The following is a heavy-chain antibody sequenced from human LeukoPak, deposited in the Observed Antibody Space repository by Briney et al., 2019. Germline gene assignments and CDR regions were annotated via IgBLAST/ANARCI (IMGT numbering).Heavy chain of an antibody. J-gene: IGHJ4*02. CDR1: GGSISSGDYY. V-gene: IGHV4-30-4*08. Sequence: SQTLSLTCTVSGGSISSGDYYWSWVRQPPGKGLEWIGYIFYRGSTFHNPSLKSRGTISVDTSKNQFSLRLSSVTAADTAVYYCARVDGVPAGHFDYWGQGTLVTVSS. CDR3: ARVDGVPAGHFDY. CDR2: IFYRGST. D-gene: IGHD2-2*01.